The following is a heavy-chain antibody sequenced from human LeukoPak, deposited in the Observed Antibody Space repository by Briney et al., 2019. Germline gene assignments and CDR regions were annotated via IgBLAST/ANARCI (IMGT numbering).Heavy chain of an antibody. Sequence: GGSLRLSCAASGFTFDDYAMHWVRQAPGKGLEWVSGISWNSGSIGYADSVKGRFTISRDNAKNSLYLQMNSLRAEDTALYYCAKDTRAVAATPFDYWGQGTLVTVSS. CDR2: ISWNSGSI. J-gene: IGHJ4*02. V-gene: IGHV3-9*01. CDR3: AKDTRAVAATPFDY. CDR1: GFTFDDYA. D-gene: IGHD6-19*01.